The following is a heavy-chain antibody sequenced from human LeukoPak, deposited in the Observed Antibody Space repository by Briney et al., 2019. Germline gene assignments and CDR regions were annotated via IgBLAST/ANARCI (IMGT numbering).Heavy chain of an antibody. J-gene: IGHJ4*02. V-gene: IGHV3-23*01. D-gene: IGHD5-18*01. CDR2: ISGTANSR. CDR3: ATDHPQLWSPGFGY. CDR1: GFTFSSYG. Sequence: GGSLRLSCAVSGFTFSSYGMAWVRQAPGKGLEWVSSISGTANSRYYADSVRGRFTISRDNSKNTLYLQMNSLRAEDTAVYYCATDHPQLWSPGFGYWGQGTLITVSS.